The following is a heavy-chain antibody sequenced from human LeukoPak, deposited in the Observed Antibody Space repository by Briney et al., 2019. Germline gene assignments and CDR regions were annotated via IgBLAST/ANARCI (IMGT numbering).Heavy chain of an antibody. CDR3: ALWDDSSSSRRGFDY. CDR2: IGFDGSNQ. V-gene: IGHV3-30*04. CDR1: GFAFSSYA. D-gene: IGHD6-6*01. J-gene: IGHJ4*02. Sequence: HPGGSLRLSCAASGFAFSSYAMHWVRQAPGKGLEWVAVIGFDGSNQHFTDSVKGRFTISRDNSKNTVYLQMNSLTLEDTAVYYCALWDDSSSSRRGFDYWGQGTLVTVSS.